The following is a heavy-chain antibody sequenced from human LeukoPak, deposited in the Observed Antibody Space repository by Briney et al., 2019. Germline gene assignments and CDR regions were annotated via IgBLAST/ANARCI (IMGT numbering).Heavy chain of an antibody. CDR1: GASMSPYY. V-gene: IGHV4-59*08. CDR2: IYYSGST. J-gene: IGHJ4*02. CDR3: ARAVSGRFDY. Sequence: SETLSLTCTVYGASMSPYYWGWIRQPPGKGLEWTGYIYYSGSTNYNPSLKSRVTISVDTSKNQFSLKLSSVTAADTAIYYCARAVSGRFDYWGQGTLVTVSS. D-gene: IGHD6-19*01.